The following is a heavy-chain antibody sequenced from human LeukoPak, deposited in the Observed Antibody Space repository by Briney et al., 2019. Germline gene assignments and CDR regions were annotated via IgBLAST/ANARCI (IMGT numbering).Heavy chain of an antibody. Sequence: PSETLSLTCTVSGGSISSSSYYWGWIRQPPGKGLEWIGSIYYSGSTYYNPSLKSRVTISVDTSKNQFSLKLSSVTAADTAVYYCARGGIAASQHWGQGTLVTVSS. CDR1: GGSISSSSYY. CDR3: ARGGIAASQH. D-gene: IGHD6-13*01. V-gene: IGHV4-39*07. J-gene: IGHJ1*01. CDR2: IYYSGST.